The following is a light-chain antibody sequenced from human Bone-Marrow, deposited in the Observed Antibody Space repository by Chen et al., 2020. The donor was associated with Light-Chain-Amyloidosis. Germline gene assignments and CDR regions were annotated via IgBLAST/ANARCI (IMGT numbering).Light chain of an antibody. CDR1: DLPTKY. Sequence: SYELTQPPSVSVSPGQTARITCSGDDLPTKYAYWYQQKPGQPPVLVIQRDTERPSGISERFSGSSSGTTATLTISGVQAEDEADYHCQSADSSGTYEVIFGGGTKLTVL. V-gene: IGLV3-25*03. CDR3: QSADSSGTYEVI. J-gene: IGLJ2*01. CDR2: RDT.